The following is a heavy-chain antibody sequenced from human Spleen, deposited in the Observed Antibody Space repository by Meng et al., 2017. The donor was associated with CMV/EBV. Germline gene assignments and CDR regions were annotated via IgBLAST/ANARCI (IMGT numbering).Heavy chain of an antibody. Sequence: YGGSFSGYYWSWIRQPPGKGLEWIGEINHSGSTNYNPSLKSRVTISVDTSKNQFSLKLSSVTAADTAVYYCARGRYYYDSSSPFGFDYWGQGTLVTVSS. V-gene: IGHV4-34*01. J-gene: IGHJ4*02. CDR2: INHSGST. D-gene: IGHD3-22*01. CDR1: GGSFSGYY. CDR3: ARGRYYYDSSSPFGFDY.